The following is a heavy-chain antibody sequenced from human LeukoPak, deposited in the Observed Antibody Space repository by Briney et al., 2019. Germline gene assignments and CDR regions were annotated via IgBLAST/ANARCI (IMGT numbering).Heavy chain of an antibody. D-gene: IGHD6-19*01. CDR2: ISNDGSSM. CDR3: ARRSGIAVAGAFDY. J-gene: IGHJ4*02. V-gene: IGHV3-74*01. Sequence: GGSLRLSCVASGFTFSSYWMHWVRQAPGKGLVWVSRISNDGSSMNYADSVKGRFTISRDNAKNSLYLQMNSLRAEDTAVYYCARRSGIAVAGAFDYWDQGTLVTVSS. CDR1: GFTFSSYW.